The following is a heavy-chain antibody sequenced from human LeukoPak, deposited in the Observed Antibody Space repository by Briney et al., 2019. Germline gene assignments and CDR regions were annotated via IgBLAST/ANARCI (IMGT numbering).Heavy chain of an antibody. Sequence: ASVKVSCKASGYTFTSYGISWVRQAPGQGLEWMGWISAYNGNTNYAQKLQGRVTMTTDTSTSTAYMELRSLRSDDTAVYYCARVIAARPPTPSHYWGQGTLVTVSS. J-gene: IGHJ4*02. CDR2: ISAYNGNT. V-gene: IGHV1-18*01. CDR3: ARVIAARPPTPSHY. D-gene: IGHD6-6*01. CDR1: GYTFTSYG.